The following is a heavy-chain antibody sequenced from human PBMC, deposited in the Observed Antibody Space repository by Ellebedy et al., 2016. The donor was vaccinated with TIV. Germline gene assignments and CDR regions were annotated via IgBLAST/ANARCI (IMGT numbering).Heavy chain of an antibody. V-gene: IGHV3-30-3*01. CDR1: GFTFSSYA. J-gene: IGHJ4*02. CDR2: ISFDGSNK. Sequence: GESLKISCAASGFTFSSYAMHWVRQAPGKGLEWVAVISFDGSNKYYADSVKGRFTISRDNSKNSLCLQMNSLRVEDTAVYYCARGALSGRRSGWYPDYWGQGTLVTVSS. D-gene: IGHD6-19*01. CDR3: ARGALSGRRSGWYPDY.